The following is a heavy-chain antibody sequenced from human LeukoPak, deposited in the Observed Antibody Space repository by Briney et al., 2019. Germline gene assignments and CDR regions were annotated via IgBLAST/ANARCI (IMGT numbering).Heavy chain of an antibody. CDR3: ARYSSSSSGFDY. CDR1: GGSISSGGYS. CDR2: FYHSGST. Sequence: SETLSLTCAVSGGSISSGGYSWGWIRQPPGKGLEWIAYFYHSGSTNYNPSLKSRVTISVDTSKNQFSLKLSSVTAADTAVYYCARYSSSSSGFDYWGQGTLVTVSS. D-gene: IGHD6-6*01. V-gene: IGHV4-30-2*01. J-gene: IGHJ4*02.